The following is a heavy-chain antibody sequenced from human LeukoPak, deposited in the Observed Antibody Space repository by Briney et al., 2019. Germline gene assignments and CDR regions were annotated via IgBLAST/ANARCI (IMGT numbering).Heavy chain of an antibody. J-gene: IGHJ6*02. CDR3: ARQGDYVWGSYRYHLDYYYGIDV. D-gene: IGHD3-16*02. CDR1: GGSISSYY. V-gene: IGHV4-59*08. Sequence: SGTLSLTCTVSGGSISSYYWSWIRQPPGKGLEWXXXXXXXXXXXCIRALKSRVTISVDTSKNQVSLKLSSVTAADTAVYYCARQGDYVWGSYRYHLDYYYGIDVWGQGTTVTVSS. CDR2: XXXXXXX.